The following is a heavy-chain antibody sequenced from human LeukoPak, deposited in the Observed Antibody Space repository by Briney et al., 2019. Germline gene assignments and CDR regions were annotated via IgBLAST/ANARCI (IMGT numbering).Heavy chain of an antibody. J-gene: IGHJ5*02. V-gene: IGHV3-23*01. D-gene: IGHD2-21*01. CDR2: ISGSGGST. CDR1: GFTFSSYA. Sequence: PGGSLRLSCAASGFTFSSYAMSWVRQAPGKGLEWVSAISGSGGSTYYADSVKGRFTISRDNSKNTLYLQMNSLRAEDTAVYYCAKDKAYCGGDCYLGWFDPWGQGTLVTVSS. CDR3: AKDKAYCGGDCYLGWFDP.